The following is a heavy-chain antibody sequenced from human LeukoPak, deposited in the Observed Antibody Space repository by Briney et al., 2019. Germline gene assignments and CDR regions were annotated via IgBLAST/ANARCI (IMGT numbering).Heavy chain of an antibody. J-gene: IGHJ6*03. D-gene: IGHD4-17*01. Sequence: SETLSLTCAVYGGSFSGYYWSWIRQPPGKGLEWIGEINHSGSTNYNPSLKSRVTISVDTSKNHFSLKLSSVTAADTAVYYCARGQIGADYGDYVYYYYYYMDVWGKGTTVTVSS. CDR3: ARGQIGADYGDYVYYYYYYMDV. CDR2: INHSGST. V-gene: IGHV4-34*01. CDR1: GGSFSGYY.